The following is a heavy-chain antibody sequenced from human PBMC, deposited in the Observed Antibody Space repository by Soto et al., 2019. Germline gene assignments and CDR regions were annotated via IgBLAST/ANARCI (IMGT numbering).Heavy chain of an antibody. Sequence: SVKVSCKASGGTFSSYASSWVRQAPGQGLEWMGGIIPIFGTANYAQKFQGRVTITADESTSTAYMELSSLRSEDTAVYYCAEEGKVVTADGAYYYYYYGMDVCGQGTTLTV. CDR2: IIPIFGTA. V-gene: IGHV1-69*13. D-gene: IGHD3-22*01. CDR3: AEEGKVVTADGAYYYYYYGMDV. CDR1: GGTFSSYA. J-gene: IGHJ6*02.